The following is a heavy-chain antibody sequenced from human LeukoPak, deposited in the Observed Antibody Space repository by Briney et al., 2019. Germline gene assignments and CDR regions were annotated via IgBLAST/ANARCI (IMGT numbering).Heavy chain of an antibody. Sequence: GGSLRLSCAASGFTFSNYALSWVRQAPGKGLEWVSGISGSGGSTYYADSVKGRFTISRDNSKNTLYLQMNSLRAEDTAVYYCAKDSEAAAEDYFDYWGQGTLVTVSS. J-gene: IGHJ4*02. V-gene: IGHV3-23*01. D-gene: IGHD6-13*01. CDR3: AKDSEAAAEDYFDY. CDR2: ISGSGGST. CDR1: GFTFSNYA.